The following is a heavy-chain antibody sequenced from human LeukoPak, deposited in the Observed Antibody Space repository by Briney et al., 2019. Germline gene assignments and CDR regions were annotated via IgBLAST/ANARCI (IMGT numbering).Heavy chain of an antibody. CDR2: IKEDGSET. J-gene: IGHJ4*02. CDR3: ASRSSVAASGPG. D-gene: IGHD2-15*01. V-gene: IGHV3-7*01. CDR1: GFSFSSHW. Sequence: GGSLRLSCAGSGFSFSSHWMSWVRQAPGQGLEWVANIKEDGSETLYVDSVKGRFTISRDNAKNSLYLQMSSLRADDTALYYCASRSSVAASGPGWGQGTLVTVSS.